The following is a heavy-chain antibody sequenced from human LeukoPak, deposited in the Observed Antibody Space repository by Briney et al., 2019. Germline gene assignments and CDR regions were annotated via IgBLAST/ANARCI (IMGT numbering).Heavy chain of an antibody. J-gene: IGHJ4*02. Sequence: AGGSLRLSCAASGFAFSTFGMEWVRQAPGKGLEWVAVISYDGSNKYYADSVKGRFTVSRDNSKNTLYLQMNSLRVEDTAVYYCAKRMGPSIAATDLDYWGQETLVTVSS. CDR1: GFAFSTFG. CDR2: ISYDGSNK. V-gene: IGHV3-30*18. CDR3: AKRMGPSIAATDLDY. D-gene: IGHD6-13*01.